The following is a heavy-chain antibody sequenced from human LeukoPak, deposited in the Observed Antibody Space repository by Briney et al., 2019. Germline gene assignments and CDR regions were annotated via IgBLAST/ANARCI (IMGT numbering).Heavy chain of an antibody. Sequence: GGSLRLSCAASGFTFNTYAMNWVRQAPGKGLEWVSFISGSGGTTYYADSVKGRFASSRDNSKNTLYLQMSSLRAEDMAVYYCASGLYGSGPPWGQGTLVTVSS. V-gene: IGHV3-23*01. D-gene: IGHD3-10*01. CDR1: GFTFNTYA. J-gene: IGHJ4*02. CDR3: ASGLYGSGPP. CDR2: ISGSGGTT.